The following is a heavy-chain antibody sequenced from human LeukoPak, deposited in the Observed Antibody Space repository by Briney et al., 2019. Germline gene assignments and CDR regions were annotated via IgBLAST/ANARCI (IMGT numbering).Heavy chain of an antibody. CDR3: ARDPGYGLGVDYGDY. D-gene: IGHD3-10*01. CDR2: IHRGGNT. Sequence: GGSLRLSCAASGFTVSGNYMSWVRQAPGKGLEGPSVIHRGGNTYYADSVKGRFTISRDSSKNTVFLQMDSLRAEDTAVYYCARDPGYGLGVDYGDYWGRGTLVTVSS. J-gene: IGHJ2*01. V-gene: IGHV3-66*01. CDR1: GFTVSGNY.